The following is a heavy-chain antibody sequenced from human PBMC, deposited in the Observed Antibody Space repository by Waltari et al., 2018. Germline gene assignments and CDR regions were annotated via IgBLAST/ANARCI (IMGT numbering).Heavy chain of an antibody. J-gene: IGHJ4*02. V-gene: IGHV5-51*03. D-gene: IGHD5-12*01. Sequence: EVQLVQSGAEVKKPGESLKISCKGSGYSFTSYWFGWVRQLPGKGLEWMGIIYPGDSDTRYSPSFQGQVTISADKSISTAYLQWSSLKASDTAMYYCASHRIVATGSVIYYFDYWGQGTLVTVSS. CDR2: IYPGDSDT. CDR1: GYSFTSYW. CDR3: ASHRIVATGSVIYYFDY.